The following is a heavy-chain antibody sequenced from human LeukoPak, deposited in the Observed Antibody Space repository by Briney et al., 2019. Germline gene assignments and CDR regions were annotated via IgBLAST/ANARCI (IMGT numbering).Heavy chain of an antibody. CDR1: GFTFSSSW. Sequence: GGSLRLSCAASGFTFSSSWMSRVRQAPGKGLEWVANIKQDGSEKYYVDSVKGRFTISRDNAKNSLYLQMNSLRPDDTAVYFCARGVDYAFHYWGQGTLVTVSS. V-gene: IGHV3-7*04. CDR3: ARGVDYAFHY. CDR2: IKQDGSEK. J-gene: IGHJ4*02. D-gene: IGHD4-17*01.